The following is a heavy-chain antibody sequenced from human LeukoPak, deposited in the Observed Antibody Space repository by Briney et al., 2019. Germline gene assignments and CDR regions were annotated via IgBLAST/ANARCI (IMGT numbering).Heavy chain of an antibody. J-gene: IGHJ6*03. V-gene: IGHV4-34*01. CDR1: GGSFSAYY. D-gene: IGHD3-9*01. Sequence: SETLSLTCAVYGGSFSAYYWSWIRRPPGKGLEWIGEINHSGSTNYNPSLKSRVTISVDTSKNQFSLKLSSVTAADTAVYYCARLRYFGGPTSSYYYYYMDVWGTGTTVTVSS. CDR2: INHSGST. CDR3: ARLRYFGGPTSSYYYYYMDV.